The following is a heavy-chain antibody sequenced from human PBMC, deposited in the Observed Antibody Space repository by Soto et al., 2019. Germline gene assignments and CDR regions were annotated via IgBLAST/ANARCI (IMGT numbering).Heavy chain of an antibody. Sequence: QVQLVESGGGVVQPGTSLRLSCAASGFRFKSFVMHWVRQAPGKGLEWVAFTSYDGNNKDYGDSVKGRFTVSRDNSQNTLHLQMDFLGPEDTALYYCARWGTTGGFALWGQGALVSVSS. CDR1: GFRFKSFV. J-gene: IGHJ4*02. V-gene: IGHV3-30*19. CDR3: ARWGTTGGFAL. D-gene: IGHD3-16*01. CDR2: TSYDGNNK.